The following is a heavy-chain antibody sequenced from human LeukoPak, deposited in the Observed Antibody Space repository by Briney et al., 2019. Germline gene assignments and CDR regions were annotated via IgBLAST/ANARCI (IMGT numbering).Heavy chain of an antibody. J-gene: IGHJ4*02. Sequence: GGSLRLSCAASEFPFSSFWMSWVRQAPGQGLERVATIKFDGSEKTYVDSVKGRFTISTDNTKNSLYLQMSSLSTEETAVYYCARDPRYSYFDYWGQGTLVTVSS. D-gene: IGHD3-16*02. CDR3: ARDPRYSYFDY. V-gene: IGHV3-7*01. CDR1: EFPFSSFW. CDR2: IKFDGSEK.